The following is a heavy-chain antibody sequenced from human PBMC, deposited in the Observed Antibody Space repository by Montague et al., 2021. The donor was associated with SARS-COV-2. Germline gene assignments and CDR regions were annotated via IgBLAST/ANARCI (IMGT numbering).Heavy chain of an antibody. J-gene: IGHJ4*02. Sequence: SLRLSCAASGFTFSSYGMHWVRQAPGKGLEWVAVIWYDGSNKYYADSVKGRFTISRGNSKNTLYLQMNSLRAEDTAVYYCAREGKVGATTGLDYWGQGTLVTVSS. D-gene: IGHD1-26*01. CDR1: GFTFSSYG. CDR2: IWYDGSNK. V-gene: IGHV3-33*01. CDR3: AREGKVGATTGLDY.